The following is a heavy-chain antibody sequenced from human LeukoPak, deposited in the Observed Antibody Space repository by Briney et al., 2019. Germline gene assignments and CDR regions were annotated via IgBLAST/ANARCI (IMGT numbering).Heavy chain of an antibody. Sequence: PSETLTLTCTVSGGSISSYYWSWIRQPAGKGLEWIGRIYSSGSTNYNPSLKSRVTMSVDTSKNQFSLKVSSVTAADTAVYCCARYSSSWTDAFAIWGQGTMVTVSS. D-gene: IGHD6-13*01. CDR1: GGSISSYY. CDR2: IYSSGST. J-gene: IGHJ3*02. CDR3: ARYSSSWTDAFAI. V-gene: IGHV4-4*07.